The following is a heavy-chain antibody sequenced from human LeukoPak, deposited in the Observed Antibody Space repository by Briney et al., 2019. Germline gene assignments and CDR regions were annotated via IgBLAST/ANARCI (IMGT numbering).Heavy chain of an antibody. Sequence: GGSLRLSCAASGFTFSSYAMIWVLRAPGRGLEWVSAIRGSGDITLYADSVKGRFTISRDNSKNTLYLQMNRLRGEDTAVYYCARDPNGDYLGAFDFRGQGTMASVSS. J-gene: IGHJ3*01. V-gene: IGHV3-23*01. CDR1: GFTFSSYA. D-gene: IGHD4-17*01. CDR3: ARDPNGDYLGAFDF. CDR2: IRGSGDIT.